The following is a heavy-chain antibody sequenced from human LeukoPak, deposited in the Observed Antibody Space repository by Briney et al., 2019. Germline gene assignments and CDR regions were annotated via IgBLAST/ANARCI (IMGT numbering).Heavy chain of an antibody. Sequence: GGSLRLSCAASGFTFSSYAMSWVRQAPGKGLDWVSAISLGGSATYNADSVKGRFTIFRDNSKNTLYLQMNSLRVEDTAIYYCAKALEPPFWFDYWGQGTLVTVSS. V-gene: IGHV3-23*01. CDR2: ISLGGSAT. CDR3: AKALEPPFWFDY. D-gene: IGHD1-1*01. J-gene: IGHJ4*02. CDR1: GFTFSSYA.